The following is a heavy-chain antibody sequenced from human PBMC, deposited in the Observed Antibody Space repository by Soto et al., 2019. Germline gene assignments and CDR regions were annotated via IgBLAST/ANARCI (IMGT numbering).Heavy chain of an antibody. D-gene: IGHD5-12*01. J-gene: IGHJ4*02. Sequence: QVQLVQSGAEVKKPGSSVKVSCKASGVTFSTSTFTWVRQAPGQGLEWMGRTIPILDVADYAQDFQGRVTITADKSTSTAYMELTSLTSKDTAVYYCARDSPIGSTYSGYDAIDSWGQGTLVTVSS. V-gene: IGHV1-69*08. CDR3: ARDSPIGSTYSGYDAIDS. CDR2: TIPILDVA. CDR1: GVTFSTST.